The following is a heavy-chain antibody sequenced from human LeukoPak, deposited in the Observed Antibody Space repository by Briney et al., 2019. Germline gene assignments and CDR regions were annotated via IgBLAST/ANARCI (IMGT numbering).Heavy chain of an antibody. CDR1: GGSISSYS. Sequence: SETLSLTRTVSGGSISSYSWSWIRQPAGKGLEWIGRIYTSGSTNYNPSLKSRVTISVDKSKNQFSLKLSSVTAADTAVYYCARGGDSHGLDPGCMDVWGKGTLVTVSS. V-gene: IGHV4-4*07. J-gene: IGHJ4*02. CDR2: IYTSGST. D-gene: IGHD5-18*01. CDR3: ARGGDSHGLDPGCMDV.